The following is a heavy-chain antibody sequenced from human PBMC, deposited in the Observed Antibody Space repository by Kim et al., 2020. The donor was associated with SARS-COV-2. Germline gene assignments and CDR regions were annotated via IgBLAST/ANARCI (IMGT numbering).Heavy chain of an antibody. J-gene: IGHJ4*02. V-gene: IGHV3-23*01. D-gene: IGHD3-10*01. Sequence: DNTYDADSVKGRLTISRDNSKNTLYLQMNSLRAEDTAVYYCAKDEFEVDYWGQGTLVTVSS. CDR3: AKDEFEVDY. CDR2: DNT.